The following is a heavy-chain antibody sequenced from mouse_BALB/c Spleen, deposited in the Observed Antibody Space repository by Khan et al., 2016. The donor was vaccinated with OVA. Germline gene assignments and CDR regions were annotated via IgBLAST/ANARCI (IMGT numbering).Heavy chain of an antibody. J-gene: IGHJ3*01. Sequence: QVQLKQSGAELVRPGVSVKISCKGSGYTFTDFAMHWVKQSHAKSLEWIGVINTYYGDATYNQKFKGKATMTVDKSSSHTYVEIARLTLEDFSILDCGGGGGSARFAYWGQGTLVTVSA. CDR2: INTYYGDA. D-gene: IGHD1-1*02. CDR3: GGGGGSARFAY. CDR1: GYTFTDFA. V-gene: IGHV1S137*01.